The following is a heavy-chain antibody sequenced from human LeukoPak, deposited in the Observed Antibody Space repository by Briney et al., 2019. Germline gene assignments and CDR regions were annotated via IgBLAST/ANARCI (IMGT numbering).Heavy chain of an antibody. CDR1: GYSFTSYW. J-gene: IGHJ4*02. D-gene: IGHD5-18*01. CDR3: ARRGEAMDPFDY. V-gene: IGHV5-51*01. CDR2: IYPGDSDT. Sequence: GESLKISCKDSGYSFTSYWIGWVRQMPGKVLELMGLIYPGDSDTRYSPSLQGQVTISADKSINTAYLQWSSLKASDTAIYYCARRGEAMDPFDYWGQGTLVTVSS.